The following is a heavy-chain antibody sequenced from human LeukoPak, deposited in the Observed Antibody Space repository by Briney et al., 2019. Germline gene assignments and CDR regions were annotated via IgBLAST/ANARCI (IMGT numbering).Heavy chain of an antibody. CDR1: GGSISSSSYY. CDR3: ARRRWPYHFDY. CDR2: IYYSGST. D-gene: IGHD2-15*01. Sequence: SETLSLTCTVSGGSISSSSYYWGWIRQPPGKGLEWIGSIYYSGSTYYNPSLKSRVIISVDTSKNQFSLKLSSVTAADTAVYYCARRRWPYHFDYWGQGTLVSVSS. V-gene: IGHV4-39*07. J-gene: IGHJ4*02.